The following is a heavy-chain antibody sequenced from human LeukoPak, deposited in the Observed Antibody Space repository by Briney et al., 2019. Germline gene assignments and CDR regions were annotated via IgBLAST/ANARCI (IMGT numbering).Heavy chain of an antibody. CDR2: INQDGSEK. D-gene: IGHD6-6*01. Sequence: PGGSLRLSCEASGFTFRNSWMSWVRQAPGKGLEWVANINQDGSEKYYVDSVRGRFTISRDNAKNSLYLQMSSLRAEDTAVYYCAREARWGQGTLVTVSS. CDR3: AREAR. CDR1: GFTFRNSW. V-gene: IGHV3-7*01. J-gene: IGHJ4*02.